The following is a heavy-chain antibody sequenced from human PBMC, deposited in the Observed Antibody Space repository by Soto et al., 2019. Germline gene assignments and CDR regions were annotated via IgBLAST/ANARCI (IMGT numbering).Heavy chain of an antibody. CDR3: ARARDIVVVVAATHTAFDY. V-gene: IGHV4-30-4*01. D-gene: IGHD2-15*01. Sequence: ASETLSLTCTVSGGSISSGDYYWGWIRQPPGKGLEWIGYIYYSGSTYYNPSLKSRVTISVDTSKNQFSLKLSSVTAADTAVYYCARARDIVVVVAATHTAFDYWGQGTLVTVSS. CDR2: IYYSGST. J-gene: IGHJ4*02. CDR1: GGSISSGDYY.